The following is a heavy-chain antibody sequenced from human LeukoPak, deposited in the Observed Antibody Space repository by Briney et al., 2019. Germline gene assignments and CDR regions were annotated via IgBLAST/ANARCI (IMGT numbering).Heavy chain of an antibody. Sequence: SETLSLTCTVSGGSISSSSYYWGWIRQPPGKGLEWIGSIYYRGSTYYNPSLKSRVTISVDTSKNQFSLKLTSVTAADTAVYYCAGGNWNYGTFDYWGQGTLVTVSS. J-gene: IGHJ4*02. CDR1: GGSISSSSYY. CDR3: AGGNWNYGTFDY. D-gene: IGHD1-7*01. V-gene: IGHV4-39*07. CDR2: IYYRGST.